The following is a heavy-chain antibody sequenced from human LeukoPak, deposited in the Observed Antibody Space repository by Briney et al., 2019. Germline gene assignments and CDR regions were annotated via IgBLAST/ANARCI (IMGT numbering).Heavy chain of an antibody. V-gene: IGHV3-30*02. Sequence: GGSLRLSCAASGFSFSGYGMHWVRQAPGKGLEWVAFIRYDGSNEYYADSVKGRFTISGDKSKNTLSLQMNGLRVENTAVYYCAKDHLYRYSSSEGYFDYWGQGTLVTVSS. CDR2: IRYDGSNE. CDR3: AKDHLYRYSSSEGYFDY. D-gene: IGHD6-6*01. CDR1: GFSFSGYG. J-gene: IGHJ4*02.